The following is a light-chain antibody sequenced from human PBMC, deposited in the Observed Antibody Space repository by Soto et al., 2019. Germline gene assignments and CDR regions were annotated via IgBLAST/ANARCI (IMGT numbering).Light chain of an antibody. CDR3: QQYKHWPPWT. Sequence: EVVMTQSPATLSVFPGERATLSCRASQSVNSNLAWYQHRPGQAPRLLIYGASTRATGIPARFSGSGSGTEFTLTIRSLQSEDFAVYYCQQYKHWPPWTFGEGTRVEI. CDR2: GAS. J-gene: IGKJ1*01. V-gene: IGKV3-15*01. CDR1: QSVNSN.